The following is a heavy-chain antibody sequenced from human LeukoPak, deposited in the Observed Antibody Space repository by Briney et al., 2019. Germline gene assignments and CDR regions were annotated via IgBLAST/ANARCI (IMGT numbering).Heavy chain of an antibody. CDR3: ARSEGGSGYYWVFY. D-gene: IGHD5-12*01. CDR2: ISYDGSNK. V-gene: IGHV3-30-3*01. CDR1: GFTFTNYA. Sequence: GGSLRHSCAASGFTFTNYALHWVRQAPGKGLEWVALISYDGSNKYYADSVKGRFTISRDNSKNTLYLQMSSLRIEDTAVYYSARSEGGSGYYWVFYWGPGTLVTVSS. J-gene: IGHJ4*02.